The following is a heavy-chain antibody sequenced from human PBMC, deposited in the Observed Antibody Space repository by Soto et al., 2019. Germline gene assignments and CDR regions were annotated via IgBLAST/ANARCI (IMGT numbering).Heavy chain of an antibody. CDR2: IGGSGRTT. Sequence: LRLSCAASAFTFNNYAMSWVRQAPGKWLEWVSGIGGSGRTTYYADSVKGRFTISRDNSNNTLFLQMNSLRAEDAAVYYCAKSRYSDSSGDFYDYWGQGTLVTVSS. J-gene: IGHJ4*02. D-gene: IGHD3-22*01. CDR1: AFTFNNYA. CDR3: AKSRYSDSSGDFYDY. V-gene: IGHV3-23*01.